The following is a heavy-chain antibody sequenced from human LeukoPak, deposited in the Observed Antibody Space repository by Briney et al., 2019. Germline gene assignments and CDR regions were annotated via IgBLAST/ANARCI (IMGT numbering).Heavy chain of an antibody. CDR1: GYTFTGYY. CDR3: ARSLVGATPFDY. J-gene: IGHJ4*02. D-gene: IGHD1-26*01. Sequence: ASVKVSCKASGYTFTGYYMHWVRQAPRRGLEWMGWINPNSGGTNYAQKFQGRVTMTRDTSISTAYMELSRLRSDDTAVYYCARSLVGATPFDYWGQGTLVTVSS. V-gene: IGHV1-2*02. CDR2: INPNSGGT.